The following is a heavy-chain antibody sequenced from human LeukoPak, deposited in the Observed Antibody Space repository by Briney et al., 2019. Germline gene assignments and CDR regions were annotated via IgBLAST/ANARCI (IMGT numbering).Heavy chain of an antibody. J-gene: IGHJ6*02. D-gene: IGHD2-2*01. V-gene: IGHV4-59*08. CDR1: GGSISSYY. CDR2: IYYSGST. Sequence: PSETLSLTCTVSGGSISSYYWSWIRQPPGKGLEWIGDIYYSGSTNYNPSLKSRVTISVDTSKNQFSLKLSSVTAADTAVYYCARTDGCSSTSCYVGDYYGMDVWGQGTTVTVSS. CDR3: ARTDGCSSTSCYVGDYYGMDV.